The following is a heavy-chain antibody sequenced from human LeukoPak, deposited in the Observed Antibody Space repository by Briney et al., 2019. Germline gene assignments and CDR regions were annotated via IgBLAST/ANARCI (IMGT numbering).Heavy chain of an antibody. CDR1: GFTVSSNY. J-gene: IGHJ6*02. Sequence: GGSLRLSCAASGFTVSSNYMSRVRQAPGKGLEWVSVIYSGGSTYYADSVKGRFTISRDNSKNTLYLQMNSLRAEDTAVYYCAKAQDYYDSSGYYYYYGMDVWGQGTTVTVSS. CDR2: IYSGGST. V-gene: IGHV3-66*01. CDR3: AKAQDYYDSSGYYYYYGMDV. D-gene: IGHD3-22*01.